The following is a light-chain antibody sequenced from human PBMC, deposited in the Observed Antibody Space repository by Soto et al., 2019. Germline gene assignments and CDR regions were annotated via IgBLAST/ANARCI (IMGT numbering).Light chain of an antibody. J-gene: IGKJ5*01. CDR1: QSVSSR. CDR3: QHYVERSPIT. V-gene: IGKV3-20*01. Sequence: EIVMTHSPGTLSLSPCERATLSFSASQSVSSRLAWYQQKPGQAPRLLISGASSRATGIPDRFSGSGSGTDFTLTISRLEPGDFALYYCQHYVERSPITFGQGTRLEIK. CDR2: GAS.